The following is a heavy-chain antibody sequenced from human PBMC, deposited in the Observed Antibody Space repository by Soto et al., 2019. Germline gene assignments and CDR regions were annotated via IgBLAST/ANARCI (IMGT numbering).Heavy chain of an antibody. Sequence: QVQLQESGPGLVKPSETLSLICTVSGASLRSGSYYWSWIRQPPGKGLEWIGYISHSGRTNYDPSLKSRLTMSVDTSQNQFSLQLNSVTAADTAVYYCSYGSSFGYWGQGTLVTVSS. J-gene: IGHJ4*02. CDR3: SYGSSFGY. V-gene: IGHV4-61*01. CDR1: GASLRSGSYY. CDR2: ISHSGRT. D-gene: IGHD3-10*01.